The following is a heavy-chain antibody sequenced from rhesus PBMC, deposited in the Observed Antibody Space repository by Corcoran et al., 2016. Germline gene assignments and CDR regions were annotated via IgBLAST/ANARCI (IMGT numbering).Heavy chain of an antibody. V-gene: IGHV4-80*01. CDR3: ARLYYFDGGYGFDY. Sequence: QVQLQESGPGLVKPSETLSLTCAVSGGSFSNYWWSLIRQPPGKGLEWIGELNGNMGNTNHTPSHQSGVAFSKDASTTHFSLKLSSVTAAGTAVYWCARLYYFDGGYGFDYWGQGVLVTVSS. J-gene: IGHJ4*01. CDR1: GGSFSNYW. D-gene: IGHD3-28*01. CDR2: LNGNMGNT.